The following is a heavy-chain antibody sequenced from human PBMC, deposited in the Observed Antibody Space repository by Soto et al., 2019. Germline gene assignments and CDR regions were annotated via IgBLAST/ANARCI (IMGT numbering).Heavy chain of an antibody. Sequence: SETLSLTCAVYGGSFSGYYWSWIRQPPGKGLEWIGEINHSGSTNYNPSLKSRVTISVDTSKNQFSLKLSSVTAADTAVYYCARGLGCSSTSCWNWFDPWGQGTLVTVSS. CDR2: INHSGST. CDR1: GGSFSGYY. V-gene: IGHV4-34*01. CDR3: ARGLGCSSTSCWNWFDP. J-gene: IGHJ5*02. D-gene: IGHD2-2*01.